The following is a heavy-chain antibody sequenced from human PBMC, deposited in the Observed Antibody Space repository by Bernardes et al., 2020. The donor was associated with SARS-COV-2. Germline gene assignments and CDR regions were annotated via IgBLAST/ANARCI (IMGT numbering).Heavy chain of an antibody. CDR3: ARDSYDILTGPLAFDP. D-gene: IGHD3-9*01. V-gene: IGHV1-69*04. CDR1: GGTFSSYT. J-gene: IGHJ5*02. CDR2: IIPILGIA. Sequence: SVKVSCKASGGTFSSYTISWVRQAPGQGLEWMGRIIPILGIANYAQKFQGRVTITADKSTSTAYMELSSLRSEDTAVYYCARDSYDILTGPLAFDPWGQGTLVTVSS.